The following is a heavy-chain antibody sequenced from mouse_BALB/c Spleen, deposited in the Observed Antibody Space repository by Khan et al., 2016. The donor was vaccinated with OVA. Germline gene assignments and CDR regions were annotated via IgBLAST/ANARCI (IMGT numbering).Heavy chain of an antibody. CDR3: ARRAYYANWYFDV. CDR1: GYSITSDYA. Sequence: VQLKESGPGLVKPSQSLSLTCTVTGYSITSDYAWNWIRQFPGNKLEWMGYISYSCSTSYNPSLKSRISIPRDTSKNQFFLQLNSVTTGDTATYYCARRAYYANWYFDVWGAGTTVTVSS. CDR2: ISYSCST. V-gene: IGHV3-2*02. J-gene: IGHJ1*01. D-gene: IGHD1-1*02.